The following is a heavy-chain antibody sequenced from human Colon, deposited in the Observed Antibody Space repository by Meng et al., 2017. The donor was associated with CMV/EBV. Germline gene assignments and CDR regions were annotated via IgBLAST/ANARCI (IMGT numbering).Heavy chain of an antibody. CDR2: INPNSGGT. CDR1: GYTFTDHY. J-gene: IGHJ3*01. CDR3: ARVDSDSSGYYGPDF. V-gene: IGHV1-2*02. D-gene: IGHD3-22*01. Sequence: ASVKVSYKASGYTFTDHYIQWVRQAPGQGLEWLGWINPNSGGTTSEPNFHGRVTLTRDTSISTVYMEVTGLTSDDTAMYYCARVDSDSSGYYGPDFWGQGTMVTVSS.